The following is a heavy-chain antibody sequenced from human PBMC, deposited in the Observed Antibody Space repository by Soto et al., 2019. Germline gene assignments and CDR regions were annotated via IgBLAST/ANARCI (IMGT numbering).Heavy chain of an antibody. CDR2: INHRGST. D-gene: IGHD3-10*01. J-gene: IGHJ4*02. V-gene: IGHV4-34*01. CDR1: GGSFSGYY. Sequence: QVQLQQWGAGLLKPSETLSLPCAVYGGSFSGYYWSWIRQPQGKGLEWIGEINHRGSTNYNQSLKSRVTISLDTSQNHFSLKLSSVTAADTAVYYCARGLGPRQRILDYWGQGTLVTVSS. CDR3: ARGLGPRQRILDY.